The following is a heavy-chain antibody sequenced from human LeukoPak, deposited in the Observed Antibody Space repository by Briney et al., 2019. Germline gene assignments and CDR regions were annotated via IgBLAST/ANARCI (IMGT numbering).Heavy chain of an antibody. CDR1: GFTFSSYV. CDR2: IRYDGSNK. Sequence: PGGSLRLSCAASGFTFSSYVMHWVRQAPGKGLEWGAFIRYDGSNKYYADSVRGRFTIARDNSKNTLYLQMNSLRPEDTAVYYCARLWFGEGSFDWFDPWGQGTLVTVSS. CDR3: ARLWFGEGSFDWFDP. V-gene: IGHV3-30*02. J-gene: IGHJ5*02. D-gene: IGHD3-10*01.